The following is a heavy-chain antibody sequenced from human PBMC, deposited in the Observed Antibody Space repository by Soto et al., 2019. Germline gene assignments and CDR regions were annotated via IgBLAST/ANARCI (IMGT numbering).Heavy chain of an antibody. CDR1: GFSFSNSA. J-gene: IGHJ4*02. CDR2: ISGSGDIT. D-gene: IGHD3-9*01. CDR3: AQVPQWVLRYHDWFFDY. Sequence: EVQLLESGGGLVQPGGSLRLSYAVSGFSFSNSAMTWVRQAPGKGLEWVSGISGSGDITYNTDSVKGRFAISRDTSKNVVYLQMRSLRAEDTAVYYCAQVPQWVLRYHDWFFDYWGQGTLVTVSS. V-gene: IGHV3-23*01.